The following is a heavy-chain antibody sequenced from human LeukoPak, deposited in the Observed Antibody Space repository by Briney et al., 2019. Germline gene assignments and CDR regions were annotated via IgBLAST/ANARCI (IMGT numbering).Heavy chain of an antibody. CDR2: INHSGST. CDR3: ARGYSSGWFDY. V-gene: IGHV4-34*01. J-gene: IGHJ4*02. Sequence: SETLSLTCAVYGGSFSGYYWSWIRQPPGKGLEWIGEINHSGSTNYNPSLKSRVTISVDTSKNQFSLKLSSVTAADTAVYYCARGYSSGWFDYWGQGTLVTVSS. CDR1: GGSFSGYY. D-gene: IGHD6-19*01.